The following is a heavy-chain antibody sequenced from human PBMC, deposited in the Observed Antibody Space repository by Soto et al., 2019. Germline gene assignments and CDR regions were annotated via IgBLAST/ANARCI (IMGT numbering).Heavy chain of an antibody. CDR3: ARPTYYYDSSGPPAY. CDR1: GFTFSNAW. V-gene: IGHV3-66*04. J-gene: IGHJ4*02. CDR2: IYGGDST. D-gene: IGHD3-22*01. Sequence: GGSLRLSCAASGFTFSNAWMNWVRQPPGKGLEWVSVIYGGDSTYYADSVKGRFTISRDNSQNTVFLQMNSLRAEDTAVYYCARPTYYYDSSGPPAYWGQGTLVTVSS.